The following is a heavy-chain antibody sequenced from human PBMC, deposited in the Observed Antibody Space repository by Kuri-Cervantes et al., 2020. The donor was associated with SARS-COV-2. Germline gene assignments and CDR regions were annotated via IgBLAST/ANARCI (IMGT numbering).Heavy chain of an antibody. Sequence: GESLKISCAASGFTFSSYAMHWVRQAPGKGLEWMAVISYDGSNKYYADSVKGRFTISRDNSKNTLYLQMNSLRAEDTAVYYCARGPQRYFDWLLSYYYYGMDVWGQGTTVTVSS. CDR2: ISYDGSNK. CDR3: ARGPQRYFDWLLSYYYYGMDV. J-gene: IGHJ6*02. D-gene: IGHD3-9*01. CDR1: GFTFSSYA. V-gene: IGHV3-30-3*01.